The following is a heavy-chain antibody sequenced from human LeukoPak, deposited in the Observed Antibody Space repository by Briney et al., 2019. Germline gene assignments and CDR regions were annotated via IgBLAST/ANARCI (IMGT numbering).Heavy chain of an antibody. CDR1: GFTFSDHY. CDR3: TRGDGYNFYYFDY. J-gene: IGHJ4*02. CDR2: TRNKANSYTT. D-gene: IGHD5-24*01. Sequence: PGGSLRLSCAASGFTFSDHYMDWVRQAPGKGLEWVGRTRNKANSYTTESDAYVKVRFTISSDDSKNSLYLQMNSLKTEDTVVYYCTRGDGYNFYYFDYWGQGTLVTVSS. V-gene: IGHV3-72*01.